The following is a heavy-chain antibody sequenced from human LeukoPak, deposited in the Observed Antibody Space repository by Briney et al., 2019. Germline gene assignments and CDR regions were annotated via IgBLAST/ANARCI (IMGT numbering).Heavy chain of an antibody. J-gene: IGHJ4*02. CDR1: GYSFIRYA. CDR2: ISTYNGNT. D-gene: IGHD5-18*01. CDR3: ARERDTALAPYFDY. V-gene: IGHV1-18*01. Sequence: GASVTLSCTASGYSFIRYAISWVRQAPGQGLEWIGWISTYNGNTNYAQSLQGRLTLTTDTSTNTAYMELRSLRSDDTAVYYCARERDTALAPYFDYWGQGTLVTVSS.